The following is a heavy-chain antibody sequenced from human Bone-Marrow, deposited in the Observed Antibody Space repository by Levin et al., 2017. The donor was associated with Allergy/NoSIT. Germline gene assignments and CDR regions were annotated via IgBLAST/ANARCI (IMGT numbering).Heavy chain of an antibody. CDR2: LYWNETR. CDR3: KHWYVSLWDITDS. J-gene: IGHJ4*02. V-gene: IGHV2-5*01. Sequence: GSGPTLVKPTETLTLTCTFSGFSLSTSGEGVGWIRQPPGKAPEWLAVLYWNETRLYRPSLKTRLTITKDTSRDQVVLTMTYMDPEDTATYYCKHWYVSLWDITDSWGQGHMVTVSS. CDR1: GFSLSTSGEG. D-gene: IGHD3-16*01.